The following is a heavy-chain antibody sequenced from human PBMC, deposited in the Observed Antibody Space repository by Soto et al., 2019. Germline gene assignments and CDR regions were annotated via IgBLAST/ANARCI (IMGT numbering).Heavy chain of an antibody. CDR1: GYTFTSYG. D-gene: IGHD6-6*01. V-gene: IGHV1-18*01. CDR2: ISAYNGNT. J-gene: IGHJ6*02. CDR3: ARGLAEQLAHYYGMDG. Sequence: QVQLVQSGAEVKKPGASVKVSCKASGYTFTSYGISWVRQAPGQGLEWMGWISAYNGNTNDAQKLQGRVTMTTDTSTRTAYMELRSLRSDDTAVYYCARGLAEQLAHYYGMDGWGQGTTVTVSS.